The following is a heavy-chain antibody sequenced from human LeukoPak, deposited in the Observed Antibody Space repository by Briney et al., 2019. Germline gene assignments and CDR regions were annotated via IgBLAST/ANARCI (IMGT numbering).Heavy chain of an antibody. J-gene: IGHJ6*02. CDR2: IKQDGSEK. V-gene: IGHV3-7*01. CDR3: ARSLGVVAPYYYHYGMDV. CDR1: GCTFSSYW. Sequence: GGSLRLSCAASGCTFSSYWMSWVRQAPGKGLEWVANIKQDGSEKHYVDSVKGRFTISRDNAQNSLYLQMNSLRAEDTAVYYCARSLGVVAPYYYHYGMDVWGQGTTVTVPS. D-gene: IGHD3-3*01.